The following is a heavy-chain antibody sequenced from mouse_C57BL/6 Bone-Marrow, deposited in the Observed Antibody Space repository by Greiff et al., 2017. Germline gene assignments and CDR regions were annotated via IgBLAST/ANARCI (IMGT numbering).Heavy chain of an antibody. V-gene: IGHV1-81*01. CDR2: IYPRSGNT. Sequence: QVQLQQSGAELARPGASVKLSCKASGYTFTSYGISWVKQRTGQGLEWIGEIYPRSGNTYYNEKFKGKATLTADKYSSTAYMELRSLTSEDSAVYFCARLLFRLWGAMDYWGQGTSVTVSS. D-gene: IGHD6-5*01. J-gene: IGHJ4*01. CDR1: GYTFTSYG. CDR3: ARLLFRLWGAMDY.